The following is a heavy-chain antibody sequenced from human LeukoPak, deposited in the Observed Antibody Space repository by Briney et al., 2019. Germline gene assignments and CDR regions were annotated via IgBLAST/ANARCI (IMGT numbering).Heavy chain of an antibody. J-gene: IGHJ4*02. CDR1: GFTFSSYA. V-gene: IGHV3-23*01. CDR2: ISPTTGTT. CDR3: ATKTSYGGRYSDY. D-gene: IGHD4-23*01. Sequence: VGSLRLSCAASGFTFSSYAMSWIRQAPGQGLEGLSAISPTTGTTFYADSVKGRFTISRDNSKNTLYLQMSRLRAEHTAIYYGATKTSYGGRYSDYWGQGTLVTVSS.